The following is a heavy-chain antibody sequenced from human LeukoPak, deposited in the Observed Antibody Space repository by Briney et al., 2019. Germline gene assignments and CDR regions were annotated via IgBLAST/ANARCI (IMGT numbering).Heavy chain of an antibody. J-gene: IGHJ4*02. D-gene: IGHD3-10*01. V-gene: IGHV3-74*01. CDR2: INTDTRGT. CDR3: ARAGPYYFDN. Sequence: PGGSLTLSCAASGFTFRDYWMHWVRQAPGKGLVWVSIINTDTRGTYYADSVKGRFTISRDNAKNTLYLQMNSLRAEDTAVYYCARAGPYYFDNWGQGTLVTVSS. CDR1: GFTFRDYW.